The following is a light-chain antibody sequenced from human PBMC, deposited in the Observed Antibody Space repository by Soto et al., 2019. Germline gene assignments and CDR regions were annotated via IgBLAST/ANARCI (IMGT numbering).Light chain of an antibody. CDR2: AAS. J-gene: IGKJ2*01. Sequence: EIVLTQSPGTLSLSPGERATLSCRASRSFASSYLAWYQQKPGQAPRLIIYAASIRATGIPDRFSGSASGTDFTLTISRMDTEDFAVYYCQQYGSSPPYSFGQGTKLEIK. CDR3: QQYGSSPPYS. V-gene: IGKV3-20*01. CDR1: RSFASSY.